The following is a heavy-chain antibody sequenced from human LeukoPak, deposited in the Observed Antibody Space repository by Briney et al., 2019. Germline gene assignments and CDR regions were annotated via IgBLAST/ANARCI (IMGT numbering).Heavy chain of an antibody. J-gene: IGHJ6*02. CDR3: ARDLAAAGTSYYYYGMDV. Sequence: PGRSLRLSCAASGFTFSSYAMHWVRQAPGRGLEWVAVISYDGSNKYYADSVKGRFTISRDNSKNTLYLQMNSLRAEDTAVYYCARDLAAAGTSYYYYGMDVWGQGTTVTVSS. CDR1: GFTFSSYA. CDR2: ISYDGSNK. D-gene: IGHD6-13*01. V-gene: IGHV3-30-3*01.